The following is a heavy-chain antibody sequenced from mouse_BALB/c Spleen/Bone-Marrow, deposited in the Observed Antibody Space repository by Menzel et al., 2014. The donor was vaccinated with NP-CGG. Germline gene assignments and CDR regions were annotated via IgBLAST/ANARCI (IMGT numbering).Heavy chain of an antibody. Sequence: EVQLQQSGTVLARPGASVKMSCKASGYSFTNYWMHWVKQRPGQGLEWIGAIYPGNSDTRYNQKFKGKAKLTAVTSASTAYMDLSSLTNEDSAVYYCTTLGLAWFAYWGQGTLVTVSA. V-gene: IGHV1-5*01. J-gene: IGHJ3*01. CDR1: GYSFTNYW. CDR3: TTLGLAWFAY. CDR2: IYPGNSDT. D-gene: IGHD3-1*01.